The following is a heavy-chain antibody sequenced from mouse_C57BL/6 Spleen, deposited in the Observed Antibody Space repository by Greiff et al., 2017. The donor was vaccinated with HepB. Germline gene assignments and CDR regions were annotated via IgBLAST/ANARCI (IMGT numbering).Heavy chain of an antibody. V-gene: IGHV1-26*01. CDR3: ARGTLAY. Sequence: VQLQQSGPELVKPGASVKISCKASGYTFTDYYMNWVKQSHGKSLEWIGDINPNNGGTSYNQKFKGKATLTVDKSSSTAYMELRSLTSEDSAVYYCARGTLAYWGQGTLVTVSA. CDR2: INPNNGGT. CDR1: GYTFTDYY. J-gene: IGHJ3*01.